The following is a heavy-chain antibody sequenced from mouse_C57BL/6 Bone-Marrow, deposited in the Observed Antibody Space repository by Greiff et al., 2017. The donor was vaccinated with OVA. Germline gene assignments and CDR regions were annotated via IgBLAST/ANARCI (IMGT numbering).Heavy chain of an antibody. J-gene: IGHJ4*01. CDR1: GYDFSKDW. V-gene: IGHV4-2*01. D-gene: IGHD1-3*01. CDR3: AKESGAMDY. CDR2: INPGSSTI. Sequence: EVQLVESGGGLVQPGGSLKLSCAASGYDFSKDWMRWVRQATGKGLEWIGDINPGSSTINYTPSLKDKFIISRDNAKNTLYLQMSKMRSEDTALYYGAKESGAMDYWGQGTSVTVSS.